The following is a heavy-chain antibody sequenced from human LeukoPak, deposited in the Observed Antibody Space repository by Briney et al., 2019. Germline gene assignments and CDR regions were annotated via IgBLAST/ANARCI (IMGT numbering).Heavy chain of an antibody. D-gene: IGHD6-19*01. CDR2: TSASGSST. Sequence: SGGSLRLSCAASGFTFSTYVMSWVRQAPVKGLEWVAGTSASGSSTYYADSVKGRFTISRDNSKNTLCLQMNSLRAEDTAVYYCAKGSSAAGTDLFDDWGQGTLVTVSS. J-gene: IGHJ4*02. CDR3: AKGSSAAGTDLFDD. V-gene: IGHV3-23*01. CDR1: GFTFSTYV.